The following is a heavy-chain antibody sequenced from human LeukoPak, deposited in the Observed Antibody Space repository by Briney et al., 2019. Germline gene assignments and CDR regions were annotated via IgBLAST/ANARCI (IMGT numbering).Heavy chain of an antibody. CDR3: ARLSPAAKGGRTNGIDY. CDR1: GYTFTGYY. Sequence: ASVKVSCKASGYTFTGYYMHWVRQAPGQGLEWMGWINPNSGGTNYAQKFQGRVTMTRDTSISTAYMELSRLRSDDTAVYYCARLSPAAKGGRTNGIDYWSQGTLVTVSS. V-gene: IGHV1-2*02. J-gene: IGHJ4*02. D-gene: IGHD2-8*01. CDR2: INPNSGGT.